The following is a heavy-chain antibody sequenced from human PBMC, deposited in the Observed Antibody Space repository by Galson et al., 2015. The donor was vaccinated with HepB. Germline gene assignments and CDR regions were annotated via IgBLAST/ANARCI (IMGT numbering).Heavy chain of an antibody. CDR3: AKGLGIAAAGTTFDY. CDR2: ISGSGGST. Sequence: SLRLSCAASGFTFSSYAMSWVRQAPGKGLEWVSAISGSGGSTYYADSVKGRFTISRDNSKNTLYLQMNSLRAEDTAVYYCAKGLGIAAAGTTFDYWSQGTLVTVSS. V-gene: IGHV3-23*01. J-gene: IGHJ4*02. CDR1: GFTFSSYA. D-gene: IGHD6-13*01.